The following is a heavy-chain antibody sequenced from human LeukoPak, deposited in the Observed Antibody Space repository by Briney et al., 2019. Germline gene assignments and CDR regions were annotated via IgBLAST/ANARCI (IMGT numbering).Heavy chain of an antibody. Sequence: TXXVXGXSISXXXYYWXXIRXPXXXGLEWIGRIFTSGSTNYNPSLKSRVTVSVDRSKNQFSLKLSSVTAADTAVYYCASQLGYFDYWGQGTLVTVSS. J-gene: IGHJ4*02. CDR3: ASQLGYFDY. D-gene: IGHD1-1*01. CDR2: IFTSGST. V-gene: IGHV4-61*02. CDR1: GXSISXXXYY.